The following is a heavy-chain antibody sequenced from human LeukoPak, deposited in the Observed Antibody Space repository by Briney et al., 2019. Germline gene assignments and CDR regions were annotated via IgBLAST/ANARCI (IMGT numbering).Heavy chain of an antibody. CDR2: INHSGST. V-gene: IGHV4-34*01. CDR1: GGSFSGYY. Sequence: SETLSLTCAVYGGSFSGYYWSWIRQPPGKGLEWIGEINHSGSTNYNPSLKSRVTISVDTSKNQFSLKLSSVTAADTAVYYCAAYSNPASDYWGQGTLVTVSS. CDR3: AAYSNPASDY. D-gene: IGHD4-11*01. J-gene: IGHJ4*02.